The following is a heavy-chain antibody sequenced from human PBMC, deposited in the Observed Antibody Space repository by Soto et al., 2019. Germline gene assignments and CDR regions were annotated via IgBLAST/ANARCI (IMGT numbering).Heavy chain of an antibody. Sequence: QVQLQESGPGLVKPSETLSLTCTVSVGSVSSGSYYWSWIRQPPGKGLEWIGYIYYSGSTNYNPSLKSRVTISVDTSKNQFSLKLSSVTAADTAVYYCARGNYDSSGYYQSFDYWGQGTLVTVSS. CDR2: IYYSGST. V-gene: IGHV4-61*01. J-gene: IGHJ4*02. CDR3: ARGNYDSSGYYQSFDY. CDR1: VGSVSSGSYY. D-gene: IGHD3-22*01.